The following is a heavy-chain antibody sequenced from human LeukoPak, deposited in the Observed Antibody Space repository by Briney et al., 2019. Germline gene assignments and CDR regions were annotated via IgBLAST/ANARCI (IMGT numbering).Heavy chain of an antibody. CDR2: INHSGST. D-gene: IGHD5-24*01. CDR3: ASKSRMATIGN. V-gene: IGHV4-34*01. CDR1: GGSFSGYY. Sequence: PSETLSLTCAVYGGSFSGYYWSWIRQPPGKGLEWIGVINHSGSTNYNPSLKSRVTISVDTSKNQFSLKLSSVTAADTAVYYCASKSRMATIGNWGQGTLVTVSS. J-gene: IGHJ4*02.